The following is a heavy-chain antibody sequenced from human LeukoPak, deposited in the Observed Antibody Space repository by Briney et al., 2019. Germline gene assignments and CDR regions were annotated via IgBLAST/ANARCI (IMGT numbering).Heavy chain of an antibody. D-gene: IGHD3-16*01. CDR1: GGSISSYY. CDR2: IYYSGST. CDR3: ARGTITFGGVFDY. Sequence: SETLSLTCTVSGGSISSYYWSWIRQPPGKGLEWIGYIYYSGSTNYNPSLKSRVTISVDTSKNQFSLKLSSVTAADTAVYYCARGTITFGGVFDYWGQGTLVTVSP. J-gene: IGHJ4*02. V-gene: IGHV4-59*01.